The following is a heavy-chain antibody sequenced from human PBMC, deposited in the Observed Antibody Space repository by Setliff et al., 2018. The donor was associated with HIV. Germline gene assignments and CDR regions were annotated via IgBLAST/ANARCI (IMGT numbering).Heavy chain of an antibody. CDR2: ISSSSSSYT. CDR1: GFTFSDYY. V-gene: IGHV3-11*06. Sequence: GESLKISCAASGFTFSDYYMSWIRQAPGKGLEWVSYISSSSSSYTNYADSVKGRFTISRDNVKNSLYLQMNSLRAEDTAMYYCVKGRWASPFDNWGQGTLVTVSS. J-gene: IGHJ4*02. CDR3: VKGRWASPFDN. D-gene: IGHD3-16*01.